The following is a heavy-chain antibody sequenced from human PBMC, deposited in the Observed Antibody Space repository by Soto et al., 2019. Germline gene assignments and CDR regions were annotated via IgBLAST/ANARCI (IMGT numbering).Heavy chain of an antibody. J-gene: IGHJ6*02. V-gene: IGHV5-51*01. CDR1: EYTFTNSW. CDR3: VKVSTFPSKDLYYSYFSLDV. D-gene: IGHD3-16*01. Sequence: PGESLKISCKGSEYTFTNSWIGWVRQKPGKGLEWMGLIYPFDSDTRYSPSFQGQVTISADKSINTAYLQRSGLQAADSAMYYCVKVSTFPSKDLYYSYFSLDVWGLGTSVTVSS. CDR2: IYPFDSDT.